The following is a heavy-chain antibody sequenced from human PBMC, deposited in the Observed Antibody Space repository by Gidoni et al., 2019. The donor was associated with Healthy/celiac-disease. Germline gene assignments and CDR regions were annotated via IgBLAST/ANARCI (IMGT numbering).Heavy chain of an antibody. CDR1: GFTFSRYG. D-gene: IGHD3-3*01. Sequence: QVQLVESGGGVVQPGRSLRLSCAASGFTFSRYGMHWVRQAPGKGLEWVAVISYDGSNKYYADSVKGRFTISRDNSKNTLYLQMNSLRAEDTAVYYCAKARGYDLWSGYYDYWGQGTLVTVSS. V-gene: IGHV3-30*18. CDR2: ISYDGSNK. CDR3: AKARGYDLWSGYYDY. J-gene: IGHJ4*02.